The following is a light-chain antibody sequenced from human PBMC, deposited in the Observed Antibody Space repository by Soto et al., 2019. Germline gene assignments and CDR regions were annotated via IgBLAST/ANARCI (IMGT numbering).Light chain of an antibody. J-gene: IGLJ1*01. V-gene: IGLV1-40*01. CDR3: QSYDSSLSGLL. CDR2: GNS. CDR1: SSNIGAGYD. Sequence: QSVLTQPPSVSGAPGQRVTISCTGSSSNIGAGYDVHWYQQLPGTAPKLLIYGNSNRPSGVPDRFSGSKSGTSASLAITGLQAEDEADHYCQSYDSSLSGLLFGTGTKLTVL.